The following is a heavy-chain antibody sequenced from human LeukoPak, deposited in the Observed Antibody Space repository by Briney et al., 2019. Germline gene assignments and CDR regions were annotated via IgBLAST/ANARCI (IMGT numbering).Heavy chain of an antibody. CDR1: GFTFDDYG. CDR2: INWNGGST. CDR3: AKYDVWSGFSYDY. Sequence: GGSLRLSCAASGFTFDDYGMSWVRQAPGKGLEWVSGINWNGGSTGYADSVKGRFTISRDNAKNSLYLQMNSLTVEDTALYYCAKYDVWSGFSYDYWGQGALVTVSS. V-gene: IGHV3-20*04. D-gene: IGHD3-3*01. J-gene: IGHJ4*02.